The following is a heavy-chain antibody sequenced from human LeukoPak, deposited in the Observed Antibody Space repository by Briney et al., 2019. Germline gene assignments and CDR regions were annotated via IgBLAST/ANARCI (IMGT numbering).Heavy chain of an antibody. V-gene: IGHV3-23*01. Sequence: GGSLRLSCAASGFTFSSYAMSWVRQAPGKGLEWVSTVSSSGGSTYYADSVKGRFTISRDNSKNTLYLQMNTLRAEDTAIYHCAKSGCNSSNCFLGWFDPWGQGTLVTVSS. J-gene: IGHJ5*02. CDR1: GFTFSSYA. D-gene: IGHD2-2*01. CDR3: AKSGCNSSNCFLGWFDP. CDR2: VSSSGGST.